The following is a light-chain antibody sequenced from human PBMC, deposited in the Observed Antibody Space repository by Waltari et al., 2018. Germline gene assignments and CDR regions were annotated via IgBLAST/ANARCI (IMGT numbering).Light chain of an antibody. Sequence: EKVMTQSPATLSVSPGERATLSCRASQSVSTNLAWFQQRSGQAPRLLLYGASTRATGIPAKFSGSGSGTEFTLTISSLQSEDFVLYYCQQYESWPLTFGGGTKVEI. V-gene: IGKV3-15*01. J-gene: IGKJ4*01. CDR2: GAS. CDR1: QSVSTN. CDR3: QQYESWPLT.